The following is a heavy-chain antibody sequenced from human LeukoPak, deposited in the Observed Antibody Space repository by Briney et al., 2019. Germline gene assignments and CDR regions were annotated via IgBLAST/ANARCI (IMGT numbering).Heavy chain of an antibody. V-gene: IGHV4-34*01. Sequence: SETLSLTCAVYGGSFRGYYWSWIRQPPGKGLEWIGGINHSGSTNYNPSLKSRVTISVDTSKNQFSLKLSSVTAADTAVYYCARAPGPQLWLVGAFDIWGQGTMVTVSS. CDR3: ARAPGPQLWLVGAFDI. J-gene: IGHJ3*02. CDR2: INHSGST. CDR1: GGSFRGYY. D-gene: IGHD5-18*01.